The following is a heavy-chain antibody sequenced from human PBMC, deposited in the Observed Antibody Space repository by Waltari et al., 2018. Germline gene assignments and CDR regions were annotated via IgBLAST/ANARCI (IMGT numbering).Heavy chain of an antibody. V-gene: IGHV1-18*01. CDR3: ATRRLAVRFDP. CDR2: VNASNGRT. CDR1: GYIFSTYS. J-gene: IGHJ5*02. Sequence: QVQLVQSGTEVKKPGASVKVSCKTSGYIFSTYSISWVRQAPGQGHEWMGWVNASNGRTNSAQKFQVRLTMTTDTSASTAYTELRSLGSDDTALYYCATRRLAVRFDPWGQGTLVTVSS. D-gene: IGHD4-17*01.